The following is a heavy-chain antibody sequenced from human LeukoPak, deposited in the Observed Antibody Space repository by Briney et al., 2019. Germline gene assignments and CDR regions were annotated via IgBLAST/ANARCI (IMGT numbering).Heavy chain of an antibody. J-gene: IGHJ4*02. V-gene: IGHV3-23*01. CDR1: GFTFSTYT. Sequence: PGGSLRLSCAASGFTFSTYTMSWVRQAPGKGLEWVSAISGSGGSTYYADSVKGRFTISRDNSKNTLYLQMNSLRAEDTAVYYCAKDLYYDILTDYPSFDHWGQGTLVTVSS. D-gene: IGHD3-9*01. CDR2: ISGSGGST. CDR3: AKDLYYDILTDYPSFDH.